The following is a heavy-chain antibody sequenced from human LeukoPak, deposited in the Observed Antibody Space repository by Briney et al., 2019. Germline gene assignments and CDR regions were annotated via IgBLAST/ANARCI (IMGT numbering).Heavy chain of an antibody. CDR2: IYYSGST. D-gene: IGHD5-18*01. V-gene: IGHV4-39*01. CDR1: GGSFSGYY. CDR3: AVSPGYSYGVDY. J-gene: IGHJ4*02. Sequence: PSETLSLTCAVYGGSFSGYYWGWIRQPPGKGLEWIGSIYYSGSTYYNPSLKSRVTISVDTSKNQFSLKLSSVTAAGTAVYYCAVSPGYSYGVDYWGQGTLVTVSS.